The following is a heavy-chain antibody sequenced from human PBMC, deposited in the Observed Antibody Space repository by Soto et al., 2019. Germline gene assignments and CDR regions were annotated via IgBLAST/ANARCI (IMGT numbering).Heavy chain of an antibody. Sequence: ASVKVSCKASGYTFTSYGISWVRQAPGQGLEWMGWISAYNGNTNYAQKLQGRVTMTTDKSTSTAYMELRSLRSDDTAVYYCARDSSTPVMYWFDPWGQGTLVTVSA. J-gene: IGHJ5*02. CDR1: GYTFTSYG. CDR3: ARDSSTPVMYWFDP. V-gene: IGHV1-18*01. D-gene: IGHD6-13*01. CDR2: ISAYNGNT.